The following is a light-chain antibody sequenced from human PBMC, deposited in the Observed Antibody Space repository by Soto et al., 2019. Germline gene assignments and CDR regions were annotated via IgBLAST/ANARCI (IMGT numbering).Light chain of an antibody. CDR2: KTS. Sequence: EIVMTQTLLSSPVTLGQPASISCRSSQSLLDSDGETYLSWLQQRPGQPPRLLIYKTSSRFSGVPDRLSGGGAGTDITLKISRVDVEDVGVDYCMQATQFSHTFGQGTKLYI. CDR3: MQATQFSHT. J-gene: IGKJ2*01. CDR1: QSLLDSDGETY. V-gene: IGKV2-24*01.